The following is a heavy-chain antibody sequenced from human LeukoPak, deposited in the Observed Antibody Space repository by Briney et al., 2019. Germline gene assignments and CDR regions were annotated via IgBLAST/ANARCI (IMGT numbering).Heavy chain of an antibody. J-gene: IGHJ5*02. CDR2: IKSKTDGGTT. CDR1: GFTFSNAW. CDR3: TTGEWFGELLEGYNWFDP. V-gene: IGHV3-15*01. Sequence: GGSLRLSCAASGFTFSNAWMSWVRQAPGKGLEWVGRIKSKTDGGTTDYAAPVKGRFTISRDDSKNTLYLQMNSLKTEDTAVYYCTTGEWFGELLEGYNWFDPWGQGTLVTVSS. D-gene: IGHD3-10*01.